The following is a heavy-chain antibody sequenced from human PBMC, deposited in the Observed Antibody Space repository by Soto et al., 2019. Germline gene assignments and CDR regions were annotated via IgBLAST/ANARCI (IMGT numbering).Heavy chain of an antibody. D-gene: IGHD3-10*01. CDR3: AGSPWFAKGMDV. V-gene: IGHV4-34*01. J-gene: IGHJ6*02. CDR2: INHSGST. Sequence: SETLSLTCAVYGGSFSGYYWSWIRQPPGKGLEWIGEINHSGSTNYNPSLKSRVTISIDTSKNQFSLKLSSVTAADTAVYYCAGSPWFAKGMDVWGQGTTVTVSS. CDR1: GGSFSGYY.